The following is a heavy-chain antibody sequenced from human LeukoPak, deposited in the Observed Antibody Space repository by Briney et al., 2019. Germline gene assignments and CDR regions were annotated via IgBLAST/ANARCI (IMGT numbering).Heavy chain of an antibody. CDR3: ARQRGPKVVVVITPFDY. Sequence: GGSLRLSCAASGFTVSSNYMSWVRQAPGKGLEWVSVIYSGGSTYYADSVKGRFTISRDNSKNTLYLQMNSLRAEDTAVYYCARQRGPKVVVVITPFDYWGQGTLVTVSS. CDR2: IYSGGST. V-gene: IGHV3-66*04. J-gene: IGHJ4*02. CDR1: GFTVSSNY. D-gene: IGHD3-22*01.